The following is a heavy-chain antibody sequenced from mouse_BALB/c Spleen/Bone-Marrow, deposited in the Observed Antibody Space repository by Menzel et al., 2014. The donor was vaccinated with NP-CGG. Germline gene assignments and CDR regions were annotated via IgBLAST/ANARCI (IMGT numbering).Heavy chain of an antibody. CDR3: ARGNGYHFDY. CDR2: ISYSGNA. Sequence: EVKLMESGPSLVKPSQTLSLTCSVTGDSITSSYWNWIRKSPGNKLEYMGYISYSGNAYYNPSLKSRISLTRDTSKNQHYLQLNSVTTEDTSTYFCARGNGYHFDYWGQGTTLTVSS. V-gene: IGHV3-8*02. D-gene: IGHD1-2*01. J-gene: IGHJ2*01. CDR1: GDSITSSY.